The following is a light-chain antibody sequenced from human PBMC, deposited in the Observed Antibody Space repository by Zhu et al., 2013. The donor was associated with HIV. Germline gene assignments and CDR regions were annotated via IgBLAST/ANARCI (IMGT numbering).Light chain of an antibody. J-gene: IGLJ1*01. CDR2: YNS. V-gene: IGLV1-40*01. CDR1: TSNIGGGYD. Sequence: QSVLTQPPSVSGAPGQRVTISCTGSTSNIGGGYDVQWYQQLPGAAPKLIVYYNSLRPSGVSDRFSGSKSGSSASLVITGLQAEDVADYFCQSYDSTLSCYVFGTGTKVTVL. CDR3: QSYDSTLSCYV.